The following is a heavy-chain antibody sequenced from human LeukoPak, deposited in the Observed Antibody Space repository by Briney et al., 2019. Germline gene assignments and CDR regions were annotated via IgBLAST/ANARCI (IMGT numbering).Heavy chain of an antibody. CDR2: ISYDGKT. CDR3: TKGYYEPFDR. J-gene: IGHJ4*02. D-gene: IGHD3-22*01. Sequence: SETLSLTCNVSGASINSYRWNWIRQPPGKGLEWIGYISYDGKTNYNPSLKSRPTLSVDTSKNQFSLNLNSVTAADTARYYCTKGYYEPFDRWGQGTLVTVTS. CDR1: GASINSYR. V-gene: IGHV4-59*01.